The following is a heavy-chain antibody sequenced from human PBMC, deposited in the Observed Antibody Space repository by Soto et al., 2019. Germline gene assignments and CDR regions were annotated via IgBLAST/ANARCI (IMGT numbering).Heavy chain of an antibody. D-gene: IGHD3-16*01. CDR3: TRMDPSLLEGGELFGP. CDR1: GGTFSNFS. V-gene: IGHV1-69*01. J-gene: IGHJ5*02. Sequence: QVLLVQSGAGVKKPASSVKVSCQASGGTFSNFSITWLRHSPGQWREWVGGIIPTFGTVDYAQRLQGRVTITADESTGTAYLGLSSRRSDDTATFNCTRMDPSLLEGGELFGPWGEGNLVTVSS. CDR2: IIPTFGTV.